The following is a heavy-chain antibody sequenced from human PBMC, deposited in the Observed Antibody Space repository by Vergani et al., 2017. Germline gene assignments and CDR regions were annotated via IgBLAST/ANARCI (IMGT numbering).Heavy chain of an antibody. Sequence: QVQLVESGGGVVQHGRSLRLSCAASGFTFSSYGMHWVRQAPGKGLEWVAVIWYDGSNQYYADSVKGRFTLSRDNSKDTLYLQMNSLRAEDTAVYYCAKGYSIEVAGNLFDYWGQGTLVTVSS. V-gene: IGHV3-33*06. D-gene: IGHD6-19*01. CDR2: IWYDGSNQ. CDR1: GFTFSSYG. CDR3: AKGYSIEVAGNLFDY. J-gene: IGHJ4*02.